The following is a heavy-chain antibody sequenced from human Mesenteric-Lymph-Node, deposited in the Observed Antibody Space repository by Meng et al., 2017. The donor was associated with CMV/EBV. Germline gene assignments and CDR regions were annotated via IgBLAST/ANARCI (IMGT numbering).Heavy chain of an antibody. J-gene: IGHJ3*01. CDR2: IRRDGSET. D-gene: IGHD6-13*01. CDR3: TRDNEGFNGVWYDAYDV. Sequence: GGSLRLSCAASGFTFSSYWMSWVRQAPGKGLEWVANIRRDGSETHYLDSVKGRFTISRDNANNLLYLQMNSLRAEDTALYYCTRDNEGFNGVWYDAYDVWGQGSQVTVSS. CDR1: GFTFSSYW. V-gene: IGHV3-7*01.